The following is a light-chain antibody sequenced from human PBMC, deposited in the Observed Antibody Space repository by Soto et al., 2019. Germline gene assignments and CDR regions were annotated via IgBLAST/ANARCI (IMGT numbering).Light chain of an antibody. Sequence: EIVMTQSPATLSVSPGETATLSCRASQSVSSNLAWYQQKPGQAPSLLIYGASTRATDIPPRFSGSGSGTEFTLTISSLQSEDFAVYYCQQYNNWPRTFGQGTKVDIK. CDR2: GAS. CDR1: QSVSSN. V-gene: IGKV3-15*01. J-gene: IGKJ1*01. CDR3: QQYNNWPRT.